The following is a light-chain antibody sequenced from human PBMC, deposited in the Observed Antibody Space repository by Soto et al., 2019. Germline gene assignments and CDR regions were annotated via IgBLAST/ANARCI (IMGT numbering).Light chain of an antibody. J-gene: IGKJ5*01. Sequence: AIQMTQSPSSLSASVGERVTITCRASQVIKNDLSWYQQRPGRDPKLLIYVASNLQSGVPSRFSGSGSGTDFTLTISSLQPEDFAVYFCQQYKNWPPITFGQGTRLEIK. CDR1: QVIKND. CDR3: QQYKNWPPIT. CDR2: VAS. V-gene: IGKV1-6*01.